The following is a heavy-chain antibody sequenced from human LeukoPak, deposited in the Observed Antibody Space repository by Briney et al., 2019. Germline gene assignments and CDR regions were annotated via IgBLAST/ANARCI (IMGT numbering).Heavy chain of an antibody. CDR3: KLRSPADY. J-gene: IGHJ4*02. CDR1: GFIFSDYY. D-gene: IGHD1-7*01. V-gene: IGHV3-11*03. Sequence: GGSLRLSCVASGFIFSDYYMSWIRQAPGKGLEWISYISASSGYTKYADSVKGRFTISRDNSKNTLFLQMNSLRAEDTAVYYCKLRSPADYWGQGTLVTVSS. CDR2: ISASSGYT.